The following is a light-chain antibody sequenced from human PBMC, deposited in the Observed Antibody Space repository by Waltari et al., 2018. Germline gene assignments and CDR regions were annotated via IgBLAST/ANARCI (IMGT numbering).Light chain of an antibody. CDR3: QQYNNWPLWT. CDR2: GAS. J-gene: IGKJ1*01. CDR1: QVVSSN. V-gene: IGKV3-15*01. Sequence: EIVMTQSPATLSVSPGERATLSCRASQVVSSNLAWYQQKPGQAPRRLIYGASTRATGIPARLSGSGSGTEFTLTISSLQSEDFAVYYCQQYNNWPLWTFGQGTKVEIK.